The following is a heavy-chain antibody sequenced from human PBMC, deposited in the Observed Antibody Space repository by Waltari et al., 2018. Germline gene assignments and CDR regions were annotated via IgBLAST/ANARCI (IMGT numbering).Heavy chain of an antibody. V-gene: IGHV4-39*07. D-gene: IGHD3-10*01. J-gene: IGHJ6*03. CDR2: IYYSGST. CDR1: GGSISSSSYY. Sequence: QLQLQESGPGLVKPSETLSLTCTVSGGSISSSSYYWGWIRQPPGKGLEWIGSIYYSGSTYYNPSLKSRVTISVDTSKNQFSLKLSSVTAADTAVYYCARAPPKYYYGSGSYGPIAQNENYYYYMDVWGKGTTVTISS. CDR3: ARAPPKYYYGSGSYGPIAQNENYYYYMDV.